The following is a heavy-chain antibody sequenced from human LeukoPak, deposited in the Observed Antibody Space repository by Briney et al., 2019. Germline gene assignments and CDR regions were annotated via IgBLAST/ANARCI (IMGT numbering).Heavy chain of an antibody. CDR2: IIDSGNSI. J-gene: IGHJ5*02. CDR1: GFTFSSCA. Sequence: GGSLRLSCAASGFTFSSCAMSWVRQAPGKGLEWVSTIIDSGNSIYYADSAEGRFTISRDNAKNSLYLQMKSLRAEDTAVYYCARDLNGGFDPWGQGTLVTVSS. V-gene: IGHV3-23*01. D-gene: IGHD3-10*01. CDR3: ARDLNGGFDP.